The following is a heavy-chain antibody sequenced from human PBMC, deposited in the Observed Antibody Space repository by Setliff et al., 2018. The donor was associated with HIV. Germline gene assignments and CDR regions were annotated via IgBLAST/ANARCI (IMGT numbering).Heavy chain of an antibody. D-gene: IGHD3-3*01. Sequence: GGSLRLSCVASGFTFSNYGMHWVRQAPGKGPEWVTFIQYDGNNKRYAESVKGRFTISRDNSKNTLSLQMNSLRAEDTAVYYCVRVVTIFSTGPHFDPWGQGTLVTVSS. CDR2: IQYDGNNK. J-gene: IGHJ5*02. CDR3: VRVVTIFSTGPHFDP. CDR1: GFTFSNYG. V-gene: IGHV3-30*02.